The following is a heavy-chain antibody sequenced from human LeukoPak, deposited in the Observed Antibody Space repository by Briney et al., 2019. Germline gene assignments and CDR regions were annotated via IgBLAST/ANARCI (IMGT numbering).Heavy chain of an antibody. Sequence: GGSLRLSCAASGFTFSSYAMSWVRQAPGKGLEWASAISGSGGSTYYADSVKGRFTISRDNAKNSLYLQMNSLRAGDTAVYYCARVHRLLGAFDIWGQGTMVTVSS. CDR2: ISGSGGST. J-gene: IGHJ3*02. V-gene: IGHV3-23*01. CDR3: ARVHRLLGAFDI. CDR1: GFTFSSYA.